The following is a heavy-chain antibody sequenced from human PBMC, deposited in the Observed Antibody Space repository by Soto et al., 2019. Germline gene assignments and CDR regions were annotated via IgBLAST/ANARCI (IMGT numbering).Heavy chain of an antibody. V-gene: IGHV1-69*12. CDR2: ITPRFGTA. CDR1: GGTFSRNA. CDR3: AQTRGLPVAGPGRFDL. Sequence: QVQLVKSGAEVKKYGSSVKVSCKASGGTFSRNAISWVRQAPGQGLEWMGGITPRFGTANYAQRCQGRVTITADESTSTAYMQLSSQRSDHTAVYYCAQTRGLPVAGPGRFDLWGRGTLVTVSS. J-gene: IGHJ2*01. D-gene: IGHD6-19*01.